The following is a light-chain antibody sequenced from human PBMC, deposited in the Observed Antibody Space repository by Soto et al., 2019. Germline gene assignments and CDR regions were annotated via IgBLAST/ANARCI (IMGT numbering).Light chain of an antibody. CDR1: QGISSY. J-gene: IGKJ1*01. V-gene: IGKV3-11*01. CDR3: QQRSSWPRT. CDR2: DAS. Sequence: EIVLTQSPVTLSLSPGERAAPSCRASQGISSYLAWYQQKPGQAPRLLIYDASNRATGIPDRFSGSGSGTDFTLTISSLEPEDFAVYYCQQRSSWPRTFGQGTKVDI.